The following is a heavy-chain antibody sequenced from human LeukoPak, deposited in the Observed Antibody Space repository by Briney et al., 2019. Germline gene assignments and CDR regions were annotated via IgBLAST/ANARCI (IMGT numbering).Heavy chain of an antibody. CDR2: IKQDGSEI. CDR3: ARDEAADEYYYDSSGTPGGY. CDR1: GFTFSSHW. V-gene: IGHV3-7*01. J-gene: IGHJ4*02. Sequence: GGXXRLSCAAPGFTFSSHWMSWVRQAPGKGLEWVANIKQDGSEIYYVDSVKGRFTISRDNAKNSLYLQMNSLRAEDTAVYYCARDEAADEYYYDSSGTPGGYWGQGTLVTVSS. D-gene: IGHD3-22*01.